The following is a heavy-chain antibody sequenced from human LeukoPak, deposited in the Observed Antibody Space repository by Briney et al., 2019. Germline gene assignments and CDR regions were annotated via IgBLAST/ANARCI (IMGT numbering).Heavy chain of an antibody. Sequence: ASVKVSCKASGYTFTSYGISWVRQAPGQGLEWMGWISAYNGNTNYAQKLQGRVTMTTDTSTSTAYMELRSLRSDDTAVYYCARALRKVGLRGSLGYWGQGTLVTVSS. D-gene: IGHD5-12*01. CDR3: ARALRKVGLRGSLGY. CDR2: ISAYNGNT. J-gene: IGHJ4*02. CDR1: GYTFTSYG. V-gene: IGHV1-18*01.